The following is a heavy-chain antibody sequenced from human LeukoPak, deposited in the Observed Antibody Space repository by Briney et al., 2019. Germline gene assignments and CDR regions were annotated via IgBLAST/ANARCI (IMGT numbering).Heavy chain of an antibody. CDR3: ARAANPQDCFDC. D-gene: IGHD4/OR15-4a*01. CDR1: GYTFTDYY. Sequence: GASVTVSCKASGYTFTDYYMHWVRQAPGQGLEWMGWINPNSGGTNYAQKFQGRVTMTRDTSISTAYMELSRLTSDDTAVYYCARAANPQDCFDCWGQRTLVTVSS. CDR2: INPNSGGT. V-gene: IGHV1-2*02. J-gene: IGHJ4*02.